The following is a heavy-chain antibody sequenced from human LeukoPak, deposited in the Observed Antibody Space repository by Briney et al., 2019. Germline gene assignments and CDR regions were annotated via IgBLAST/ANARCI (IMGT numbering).Heavy chain of an antibody. CDR1: GFTFSSYA. D-gene: IGHD2-2*02. V-gene: IGHV3-23*01. J-gene: IGHJ6*02. CDR2: ISGRGGST. Sequence: PGGSLRLSCAASGFTFSSYAMSWVRQAPGKGLEWVSAISGRGGSTYYADSVKGRFTISRDNSKNTLHLQMNSLRAEDTAVYYCAKTDCSSTSCYTRYYYYYGMDVWGQGTTVTVSS. CDR3: AKTDCSSTSCYTRYYYYYGMDV.